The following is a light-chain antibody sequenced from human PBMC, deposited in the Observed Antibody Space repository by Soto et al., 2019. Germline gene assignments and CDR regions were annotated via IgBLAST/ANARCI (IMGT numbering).Light chain of an antibody. J-gene: IGLJ1*01. CDR1: SSDVGGYGY. CDR3: SSYTSGSTYV. CDR2: EVS. Sequence: QSVLTQPASVSGSPGQSITISCTGTSSDVGGYGYVSWYQQHPGKVPKLMIYEVSNRPSGVSNRFSGSKSGSTASLTISGLQAEDEADYYCSSYTSGSTYVFGTGTQLTVL. V-gene: IGLV2-14*01.